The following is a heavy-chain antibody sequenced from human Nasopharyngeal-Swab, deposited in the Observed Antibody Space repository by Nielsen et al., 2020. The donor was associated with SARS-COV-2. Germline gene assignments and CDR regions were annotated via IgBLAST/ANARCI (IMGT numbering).Heavy chain of an antibody. Sequence: SEPLSLTCAVYGGSFSGYYWSWIRQPPGKGLEWIGEINQSGSTNYNPSLKSRVTISVDTSKNQFSLKLSSVTAADTAVYYCARERKGTIFGVVIMKGARRMDVWGQGTTVTVSS. CDR3: ARERKGTIFGVVIMKGARRMDV. D-gene: IGHD3-3*01. V-gene: IGHV4-34*01. CDR2: INQSGST. CDR1: GGSFSGYY. J-gene: IGHJ6*02.